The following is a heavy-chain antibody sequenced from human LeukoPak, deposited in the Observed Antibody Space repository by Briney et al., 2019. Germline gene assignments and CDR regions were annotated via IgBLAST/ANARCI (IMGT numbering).Heavy chain of an antibody. CDR2: IIPIFGSA. CDR3: AREGPTYYFDY. V-gene: IGHV1-69*05. CDR1: GGNFTSYA. J-gene: IGHJ4*02. Sequence: ASVKVSCKASGGNFTSYAVSWARQAPGQGLEWMGGIIPIFGSANYAQKFQGRVTITTDESTSTAYMELSSLRSDDTAVYFCAREGPTYYFDYWGLGTLVTVSS.